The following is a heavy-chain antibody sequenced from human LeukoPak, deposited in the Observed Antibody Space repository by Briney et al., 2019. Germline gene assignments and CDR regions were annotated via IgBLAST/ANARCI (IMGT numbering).Heavy chain of an antibody. CDR1: GGTFSSYA. D-gene: IGHD5-12*01. Sequence: SVTVSCKASGGTFSSYAISWVRQAPGQGLEWMGGIIPIFGTANYAQKFQGRVTITADESTSTAYMELSSLRSEDTAVYYCARADSGYDYGWFDPWGQGTLVTVSS. J-gene: IGHJ5*02. V-gene: IGHV1-69*13. CDR3: ARADSGYDYGWFDP. CDR2: IIPIFGTA.